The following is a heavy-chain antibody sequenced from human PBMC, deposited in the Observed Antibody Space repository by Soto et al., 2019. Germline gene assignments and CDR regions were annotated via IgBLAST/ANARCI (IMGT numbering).Heavy chain of an antibody. J-gene: IGHJ5*02. CDR1: GFTFSVYY. D-gene: IGHD3-22*01. CDR2: ISDSATTT. V-gene: IGHV3-11*01. CDR3: ARDTAFVASGLFDP. Sequence: GGSLRLSCAASGFTFSVYYMTWIRQAPGKGLEWVSHISDSATTTRYADSVKGRFTISRDNAKKSLYLQMNSLRADGTAVYFCARDTAFVASGLFDPWGQGTLVTVSS.